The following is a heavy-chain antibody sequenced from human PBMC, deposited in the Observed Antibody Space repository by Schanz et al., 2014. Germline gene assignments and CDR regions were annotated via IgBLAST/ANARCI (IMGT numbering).Heavy chain of an antibody. Sequence: QVQLVESGGGVVQPGRSLRLSCAASGFTFSSYGMHWVRQAPGKGLEWVAIIWYDGSNKYYADSVKGRFTISRDNSKNTLYLQMNSLRAEDTAVYYCARDRQQLVGRIGYYYGMDVWGQGTTVTVSS. V-gene: IGHV3-33*01. CDR1: GFTFSSYG. J-gene: IGHJ6*02. D-gene: IGHD6-13*01. CDR3: ARDRQQLVGRIGYYYGMDV. CDR2: IWYDGSNK.